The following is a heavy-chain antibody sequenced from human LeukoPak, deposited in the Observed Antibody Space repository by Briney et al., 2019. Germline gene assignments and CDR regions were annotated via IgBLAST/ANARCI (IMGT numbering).Heavy chain of an antibody. CDR3: ARTPYSSSWYDY. CDR2: INHSGST. V-gene: IGHV4-34*01. CDR1: GGSFSGHY. D-gene: IGHD6-13*01. Sequence: SETLSLTCAVSGGSFSGHYWNWIRQPPGKGLEWIGEINHSGSTNYNPSLKSRVTISVDTSKNQFSLKLSSVTAADTAVYYCARTPYSSSWYDYWGQGTLVTVSS. J-gene: IGHJ4*02.